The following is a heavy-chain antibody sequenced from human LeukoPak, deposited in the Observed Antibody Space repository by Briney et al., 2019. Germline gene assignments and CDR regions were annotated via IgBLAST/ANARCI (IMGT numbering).Heavy chain of an antibody. V-gene: IGHV3-74*01. Sequence: GGSLRLSCAASGFTFSKYWMLWVRQAPGKGLESVSRINTDGTVTTYADSVKGRFTVSRDNADNTMFLQMNSVRNEDTAVYYCATKQWLAPPPDSWGQGTPVTVSS. D-gene: IGHD6-19*01. J-gene: IGHJ4*02. CDR2: INTDGTVT. CDR3: ATKQWLAPPPDS. CDR1: GFTFSKYW.